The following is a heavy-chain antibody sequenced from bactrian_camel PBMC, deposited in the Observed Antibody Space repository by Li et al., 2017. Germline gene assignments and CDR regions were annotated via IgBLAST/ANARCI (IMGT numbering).Heavy chain of an antibody. D-gene: IGHD6*01. V-gene: IGHV3S54*01. CDR2: IYTGLGRP. CDR1: GSIYNGNC. Sequence: VQLVESGGGSVQAGGSRRLSRTPSGSIYNGNCMSWIRQAPGMEREAVAAIYTGLGRPLYADSVLGRFTISKDNARNTLYLQMNSLKPDDTAMYYCATTWKISGSWCPALNDDYPYWGQGTQVTVS. CDR3: ATTWKISGSWCPALNDDYPY. J-gene: IGHJ4*01.